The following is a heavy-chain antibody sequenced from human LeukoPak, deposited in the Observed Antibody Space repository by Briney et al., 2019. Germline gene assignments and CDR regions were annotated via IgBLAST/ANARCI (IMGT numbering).Heavy chain of an antibody. Sequence: GESLKISCQASGYSFTSSWIGWVCQMPGKGLEWMGTIFPADSDTRYSPSFQGQVTISVDKSNKTAYLQWSSLKASDTAIYYCARLSGGSPWGQGTLVTVSS. V-gene: IGHV5-51*01. CDR3: ARLSGGSP. CDR1: GYSFTSSW. CDR2: IFPADSDT. J-gene: IGHJ5*02. D-gene: IGHD2-15*01.